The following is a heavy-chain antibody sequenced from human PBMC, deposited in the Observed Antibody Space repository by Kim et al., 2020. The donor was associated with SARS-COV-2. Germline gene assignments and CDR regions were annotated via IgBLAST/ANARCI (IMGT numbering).Heavy chain of an antibody. V-gene: IGHV4-59*13. CDR1: GGSISSYY. CDR3: ARWGGSYYYYYYGMDV. CDR2: IYYSGST. J-gene: IGHJ6*02. Sequence: SETLSLTCTVSGGSISSYYWSWIRQPPGKGLEWIGYIYYSGSTNYNPSLKSRVTISVDTSKNQFSLKLSSATAADTAVYYCARWGGSYYYYYYGMDVWGQGTTVTVSS. D-gene: IGHD1-26*01.